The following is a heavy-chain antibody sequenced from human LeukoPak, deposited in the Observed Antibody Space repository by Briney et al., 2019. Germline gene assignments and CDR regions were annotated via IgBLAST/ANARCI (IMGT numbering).Heavy chain of an antibody. V-gene: IGHV1-2*02. CDR3: AVPGIAVAGTEFDFDY. D-gene: IGHD6-19*01. J-gene: IGHJ4*02. CDR1: GYTLTGDY. CDR2: INPSSGGT. Sequence: ASLRVSSTASGYTLTGDYMHWVRQAPGQGREWMGGINPSSGGTNYAQKFQGRVTMTMDTSISTAYMELSRLRSDDTAVYYCAVPGIAVAGTEFDFDYWGQGTLVTVSS.